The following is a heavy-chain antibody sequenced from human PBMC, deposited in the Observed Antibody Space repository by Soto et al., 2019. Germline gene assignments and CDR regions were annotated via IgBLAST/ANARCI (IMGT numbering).Heavy chain of an antibody. J-gene: IGHJ4*02. Sequence: EMQVLESGGGLVQPGGSLRLSCAASGFTFSNFAMTWVRQAPGKGLEWVSAISGSGDSTYYADSVKGRFTISRDNSKSTLYLQMNSLRAEDTAVYYCATYCSGGSCYSSRGTGFGYWGQGTLVTVSS. D-gene: IGHD2-15*01. CDR1: GFTFSNFA. V-gene: IGHV3-23*01. CDR3: ATYCSGGSCYSSRGTGFGY. CDR2: ISGSGDST.